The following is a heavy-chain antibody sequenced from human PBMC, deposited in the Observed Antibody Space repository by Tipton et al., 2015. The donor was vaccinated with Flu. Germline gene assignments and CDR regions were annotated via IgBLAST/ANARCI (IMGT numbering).Heavy chain of an antibody. Sequence: TLSLTCAVSGYSISSGYYCAWIRQPPGKGLEWIGIIYHSGSTYYNPSLKSRVTISVDTSKNQFSLKLSSVTAADTAVYYCARHPSSLGAFDIWCQGTMVTVSS. CDR3: ARHPSSLGAFDI. V-gene: IGHV4-38-2*01. CDR1: GYSISSGYY. CDR2: IYHSGST. D-gene: IGHD7-27*01. J-gene: IGHJ3*02.